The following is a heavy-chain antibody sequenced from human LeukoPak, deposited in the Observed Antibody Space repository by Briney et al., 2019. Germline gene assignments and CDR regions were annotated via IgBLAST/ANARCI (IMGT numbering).Heavy chain of an antibody. CDR2: IAASWGNT. J-gene: IGHJ6*02. D-gene: IGHD1-26*01. CDR3: ARAIREPRSYYYYYYGMDV. CDR1: GFAFSSFG. Sequence: GGSLRLSCLVSGFAFSSFGMHWVRQTPGKRPEFVAAIAASWGNTYYTASAKGRFTISRDNSENTLFLQMSSLRPEDTAVYYCARAIREPRSYYYYYYGMDVWGQGTTVTVSS. V-gene: IGHV3-64D*09.